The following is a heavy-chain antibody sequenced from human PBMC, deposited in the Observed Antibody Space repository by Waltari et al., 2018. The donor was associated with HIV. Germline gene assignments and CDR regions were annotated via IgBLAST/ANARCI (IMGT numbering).Heavy chain of an antibody. V-gene: IGHV1-2*02. CDR2: INPNSGGT. CDR1: GYTFTGYY. D-gene: IGHD1-7*01. Sequence: QVQLVQSGAEVKKPGASVKVSCKASGYTFTGYYMHWVRQAPGQGLEWMGWINPNSGGTKYAQKLQGRVTMTRDTCISTAYMELSRLRSDDTAVYYCARDRARTTDYYYYGMDVWGQGTTVTVSS. CDR3: ARDRARTTDYYYYGMDV. J-gene: IGHJ6*02.